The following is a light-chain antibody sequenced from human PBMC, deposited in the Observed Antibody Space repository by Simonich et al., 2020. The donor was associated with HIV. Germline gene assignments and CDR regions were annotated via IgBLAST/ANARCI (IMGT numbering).Light chain of an antibody. CDR3: MQSIQLPLT. J-gene: IGKJ4*01. CDR2: AVS. Sequence: DIVMTQTPLSLSVIPGQPASISCKSSQSLLHSDGKTYVYWYLQKPGQSPRLLIYAVSTRFSGVPDRFSGSGSGTHFTLKIGRVEAEDVGVYYCMQSIQLPLTFGGGTKVEIK. CDR1: QSLLHSDGKTY. V-gene: IGKV2D-29*02.